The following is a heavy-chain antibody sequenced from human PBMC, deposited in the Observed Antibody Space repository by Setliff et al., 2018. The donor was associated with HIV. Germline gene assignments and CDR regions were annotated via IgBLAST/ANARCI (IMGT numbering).Heavy chain of an antibody. CDR1: GDSVSNSAYY. V-gene: IGHV4-31*03. CDR2: IYYSGHT. Sequence: SETLSLTCSVSGDSVSNSAYYWSWIRQHPGKGLEWIGHIYYSGHTHYNPSLKSRVSISVDASKNQFSLRLSSVTAADTAVYSCARASWFSSSSGDYYYMDVWGKGATVTVSS. CDR3: ARASWFSSSSGDYYYMDV. J-gene: IGHJ6*03. D-gene: IGHD6-6*01.